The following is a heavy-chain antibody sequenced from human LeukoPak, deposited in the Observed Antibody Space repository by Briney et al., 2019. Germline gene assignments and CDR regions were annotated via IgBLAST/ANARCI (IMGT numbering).Heavy chain of an antibody. V-gene: IGHV1-2*02. D-gene: IGHD1-14*01. CDR2: ISPNSGDT. Sequence: ASVKVSCKASGYTFTGHYMHWVRQAPGQGLEWMGWISPNSGDTNYAQKFQGRVTMTRDTSISTAYMELSRLRSDDTAVYYCARGENPVPEEYFDYWGQGTLVT. CDR3: ARGENPVPEEYFDY. CDR1: GYTFTGHY. J-gene: IGHJ4*02.